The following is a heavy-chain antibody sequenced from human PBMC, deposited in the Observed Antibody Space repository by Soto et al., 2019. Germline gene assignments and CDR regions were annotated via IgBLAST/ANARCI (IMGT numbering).Heavy chain of an antibody. CDR3: ARGGSGWKGALDI. J-gene: IGHJ3*02. V-gene: IGHV3-53*04. CDR2: IYSGGST. Sequence: EVQLVESGGGFVQPGGSLRLSCAASGFTVSSKYMTWVRQAPGKGLDWVSIIYSGGSTYYGDSVKCRFTISRHNSNNTLYLQLRSLRAEDADVDYCARGGSGWKGALDIWGQGTMVTVSS. CDR1: GFTVSSKY. D-gene: IGHD6-19*01.